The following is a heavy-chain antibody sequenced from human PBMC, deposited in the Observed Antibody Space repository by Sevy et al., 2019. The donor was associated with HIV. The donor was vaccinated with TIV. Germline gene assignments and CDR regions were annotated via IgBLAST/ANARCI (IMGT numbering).Heavy chain of an antibody. J-gene: IGHJ4*02. Sequence: GGSLRLSCAASGFTFNNYVMNWVRQAPGKGLEWVSAISGSGDSTYYADSVKGRFTISRDISKNTLYLQMNSLRAEDTAVYCCAKDLFSGIYYFDYWGQGTLVTVSS. CDR3: AKDLFSGIYYFDY. D-gene: IGHD1-26*01. CDR1: GFTFNNYV. V-gene: IGHV3-23*01. CDR2: ISGSGDST.